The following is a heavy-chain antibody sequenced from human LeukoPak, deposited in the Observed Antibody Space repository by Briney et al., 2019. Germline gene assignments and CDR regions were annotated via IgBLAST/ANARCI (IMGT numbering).Heavy chain of an antibody. D-gene: IGHD6-25*01. J-gene: IGHJ5*02. V-gene: IGHV4-34*01. CDR1: GASFAGYS. CDR2: VNRVGYT. CDR3: ARERVVSDYNWFDP. Sequence: SETLSLTCAVHGASFAGYSWSWIRQSPGKGLEWIGEVNRVGYTIYNPSLRSRVNISIDTSTTQFSLRLSSVTVADTAVYFCARERVVSDYNWFDPWGQGTLVTVSS.